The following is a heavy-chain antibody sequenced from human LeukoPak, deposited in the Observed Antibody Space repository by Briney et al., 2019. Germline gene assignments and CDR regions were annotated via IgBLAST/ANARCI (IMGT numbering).Heavy chain of an antibody. CDR2: ISSDGINK. J-gene: IGHJ4*02. CDR1: GFTFSSYS. V-gene: IGHV3-30-3*01. CDR3: ARVAVTIPFDY. Sequence: GGSLRLSCAASGFTFSSYSIHWVRQAPGKGLEWVAVISSDGINKYYADSVKGRFSISRDNSKNTLYLQMNSLRADDTAVYYCARVAVTIPFDYWGQGTLVTVSS. D-gene: IGHD4-11*01.